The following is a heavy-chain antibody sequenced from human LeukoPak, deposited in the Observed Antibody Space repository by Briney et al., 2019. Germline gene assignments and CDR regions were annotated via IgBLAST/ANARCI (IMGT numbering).Heavy chain of an antibody. Sequence: GGSLRLSCAASGFTFSNYWMHWVRQAPGKGLEWVSRINERATIISYADSVKGRFTISGENARNTLYLQMNSLTAEDTAVYYCVRDLILVWTPGDDFDHWGQGTLATVSS. CDR3: VRDLILVWTPGDDFDH. CDR1: GFTFSNYW. D-gene: IGHD3-16*01. CDR2: INERATII. V-gene: IGHV3-74*01. J-gene: IGHJ4*02.